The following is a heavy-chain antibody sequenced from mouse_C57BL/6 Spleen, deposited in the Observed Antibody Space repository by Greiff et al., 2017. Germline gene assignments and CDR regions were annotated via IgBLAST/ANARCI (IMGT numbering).Heavy chain of an antibody. Sequence: VKLQQPGAELVMPGASVKLSCKASGYTFASYWMHWVKQRPGQGLEWIGEIDPSDSYTNYNQKFKGKSTLTVDKSSSTAYMQLSSLTSEDSAVYYCARPKLGRDYAMDYWGQGTSVTVSS. D-gene: IGHD4-1*01. CDR3: ARPKLGRDYAMDY. CDR1: GYTFASYW. J-gene: IGHJ4*01. V-gene: IGHV1-69*01. CDR2: IDPSDSYT.